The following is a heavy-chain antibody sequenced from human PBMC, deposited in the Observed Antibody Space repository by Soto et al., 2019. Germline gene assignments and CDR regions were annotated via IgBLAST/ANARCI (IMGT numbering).Heavy chain of an antibody. D-gene: IGHD6-25*01. J-gene: IGHJ6*02. CDR3: TGSTRLRRMDV. Sequence: SQTLSLTCTISGHSVSSNSAAWNWIRQSPSRGLELLGRTYYKSKWNNDYALSVKSRITVNPDTSKNQFSLHLYSVTPEDTAVHYCTGSTRLRRMDVGSPAPSLNVSS. CDR2: TYYKSKWNN. V-gene: IGHV6-1*01. CDR1: GHSVSSNSAA.